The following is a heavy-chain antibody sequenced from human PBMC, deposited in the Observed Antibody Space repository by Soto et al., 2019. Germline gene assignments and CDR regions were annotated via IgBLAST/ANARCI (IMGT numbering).Heavy chain of an antibody. CDR2: ISYDGSNK. CDR1: GFTFSSYA. CDR3: ARSDWYYDILTGSSDYYYYGMDV. J-gene: IGHJ6*02. V-gene: IGHV3-30-3*01. D-gene: IGHD3-9*01. Sequence: PGGSLRLSCAASGFTFSSYAMHWVRQAPGKGLEWVAVISYDGSNKYYADSVKGRFTISRDNSKNTLYLQMNSLRAEDTAVYYCARSDWYYDILTGSSDYYYYGMDVWGQGTTVTVSS.